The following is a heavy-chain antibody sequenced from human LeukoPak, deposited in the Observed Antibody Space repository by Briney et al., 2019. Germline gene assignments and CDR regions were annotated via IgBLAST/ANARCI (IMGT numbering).Heavy chain of an antibody. J-gene: IGHJ5*02. V-gene: IGHV3-23*01. CDR3: AKAPYLVVVPAAITWFDP. CDR1: GFTFSSYA. Sequence: PGGSLRLSCAASGFTFSSYAMSWVRQAPGKGLEWVSAISGSGGNTDYADSVKGRFTISRDNSKNTLYLQMNSLRAEDTAVYYCAKAPYLVVVPAAITWFDPWGQGTLVTVSS. CDR2: ISGSGGNT. D-gene: IGHD2-2*01.